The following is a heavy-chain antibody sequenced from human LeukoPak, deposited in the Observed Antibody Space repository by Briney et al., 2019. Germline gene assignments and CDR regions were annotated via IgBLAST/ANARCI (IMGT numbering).Heavy chain of an antibody. J-gene: IGHJ4*02. D-gene: IGHD3-3*01. CDR1: GGSISSGRYY. V-gene: IGHV4-61*02. CDR3: ARGAGFWSGHHLDY. Sequence: TSETLSLTCTDSGGSISSGRYYWSWIRQPAGKGLEWIGRIYTSGSTNYNSSLKSRVTISVDTSKNQFSLKLSSVTAADTAVYYCARGAGFWSGHHLDYWGQGTLVTVSS. CDR2: IYTSGST.